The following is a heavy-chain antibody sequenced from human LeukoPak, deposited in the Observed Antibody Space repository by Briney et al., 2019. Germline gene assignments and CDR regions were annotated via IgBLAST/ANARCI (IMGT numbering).Heavy chain of an antibody. J-gene: IGHJ6*02. CDR3: ARDHHDYHHYGMDV. CDR2: ISGYNGDT. V-gene: IGHV1-18*01. Sequence: GASVKFSCKASGYTFTSCGISWVRQAPGQGLEWMGWISGYNGDTNYAQKFQGRVTMTTDTSTSTAYMELRSLRSDDTAVYYCARDHHDYHHYGMDVWGQGTTVTVSS. CDR1: GYTFTSCG.